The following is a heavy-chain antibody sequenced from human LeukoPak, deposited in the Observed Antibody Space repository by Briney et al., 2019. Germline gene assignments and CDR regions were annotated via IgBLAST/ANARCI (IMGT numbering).Heavy chain of an antibody. CDR3: ARGHLYGGVSYWFGP. V-gene: IGHV4-34*01. CDR2: INHSGST. J-gene: IGHJ5*02. D-gene: IGHD4-23*01. CDR1: GGSFSGYY. Sequence: SETLSLSCVVYGGSFSGYYWSWIRQPPGKGLEWIGEINHSGSTNYNPSLKSRVTISVDTSKNQFSLKLSSLTAADTAVYYCARGHLYGGVSYWFGPWGQGTLVTVSS.